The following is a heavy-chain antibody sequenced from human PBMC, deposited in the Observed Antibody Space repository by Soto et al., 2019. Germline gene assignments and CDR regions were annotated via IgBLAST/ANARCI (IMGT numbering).Heavy chain of an antibody. Sequence: ASVKVSCKASGYTFTSYYMHWVRQAPGQGLEWMGIINPSGGSTSYAQKFQGRVTMTRDTSTSTVYMELSSLRSEDTAVYYCARGDMITFGGVIVYFDYWGQGTLVTVSS. J-gene: IGHJ4*02. CDR2: INPSGGST. D-gene: IGHD3-16*02. CDR3: ARGDMITFGGVIVYFDY. CDR1: GYTFTSYY. V-gene: IGHV1-46*01.